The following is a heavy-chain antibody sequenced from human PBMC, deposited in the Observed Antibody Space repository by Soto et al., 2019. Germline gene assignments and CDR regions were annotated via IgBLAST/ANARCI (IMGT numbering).Heavy chain of an antibody. V-gene: IGHV1-18*01. CDR2: ISAYNGNT. J-gene: IGHJ4*02. CDR1: GYTFTSYG. Sequence: QVQLVQSGAEVKKPGASVKVSCKASGYTFTSYGITWVRQAPGQGLEWMGWISAYNGNTNYAQKLQGRVTMTTDTTTSEAYMELRSLRPDDTDVYYCARESTGSYPEDYWGQGTLVTVS. D-gene: IGHD1-26*01. CDR3: ARESTGSYPEDY.